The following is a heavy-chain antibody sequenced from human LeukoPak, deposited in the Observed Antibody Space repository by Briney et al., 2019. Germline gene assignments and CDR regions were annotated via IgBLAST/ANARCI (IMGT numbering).Heavy chain of an antibody. V-gene: IGHV3-21*01. D-gene: IGHD3-16*01. CDR1: GFSFSDYD. J-gene: IGHJ4*02. CDR3: GRAFPPLRTSSAGDL. Sequence: GGSLRLSCSASGFSFSDYDMNWVRHAPGKGLEWVSSISYLSTHVYYGESVKGRFSISRDNAKNSLFLQMNSLGAEDTAIYYCGRAFPPLRTSSAGDLWGQGILVTVSS. CDR2: ISYLSTHV.